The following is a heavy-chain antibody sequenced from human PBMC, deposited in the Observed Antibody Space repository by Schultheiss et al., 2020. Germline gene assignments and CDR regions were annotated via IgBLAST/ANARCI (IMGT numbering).Heavy chain of an antibody. J-gene: IGHJ6*02. CDR1: GFTFSSYA. CDR2: ISGSGGTT. Sequence: GGSLRLSCAASGFTFSSYAMSWVRQAPGKGLEWVSAISGSGGTTSYADSVKGRFTMSRDNSKNTLYLQMNSLRAEDTAVYYCARRYSSSWYYGMDVWGQGTTVTVSS. V-gene: IGHV3-23*01. D-gene: IGHD6-13*01. CDR3: ARRYSSSWYYGMDV.